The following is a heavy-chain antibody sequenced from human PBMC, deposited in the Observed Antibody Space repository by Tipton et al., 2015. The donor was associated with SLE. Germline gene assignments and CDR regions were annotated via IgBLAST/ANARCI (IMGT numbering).Heavy chain of an antibody. J-gene: IGHJ6*02. CDR2: IWYDGSNK. CDR3: LRSPNYYYGMDV. Sequence: SLRLSCTASGFTFSSYGMHWVRQAPGKGLEWVAVIWYDGSNKYYADSVKGRFTISRDNSKNTLYLQMNSLRAEDTAVYYCLRSPNYYYGMDVWGQGTTVTVSS. V-gene: IGHV3-33*08. CDR1: GFTFSSYG.